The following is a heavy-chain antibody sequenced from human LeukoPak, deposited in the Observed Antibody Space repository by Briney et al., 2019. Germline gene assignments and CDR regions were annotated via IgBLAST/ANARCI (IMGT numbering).Heavy chain of an antibody. Sequence: SETLSLTCTVSGGSISTYYWSWIRHPAGKGLEWIGRIYTSGSTNYNPSLKSRVTMSVDTSKNQFSLKLSSVTAADTAVYYCARMNRSGWPYFFDYWGQGTLVTVSS. CDR3: ARMNRSGWPYFFDY. D-gene: IGHD6-19*01. CDR2: IYTSGST. J-gene: IGHJ4*02. CDR1: GGSISTYY. V-gene: IGHV4-4*07.